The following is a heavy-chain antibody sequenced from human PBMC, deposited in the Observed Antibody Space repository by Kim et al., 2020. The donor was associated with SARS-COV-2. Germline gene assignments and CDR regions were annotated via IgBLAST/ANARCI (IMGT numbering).Heavy chain of an antibody. CDR1: GFTFNNYA. J-gene: IGHJ4*02. CDR3: AKDTGRRIVVVPAAVPATGTVDI. Sequence: GGSLRLSCAASGFTFNNYAMHWGRQAAGKGLEWVAVISYDGSNEYYADSVKGRFTISRDNSKNTLYLQMNSLRIEDTAVYYCAKDTGRRIVVVPAAVPATGTVDIRGQGKLVTVSS. CDR2: ISYDGSNE. D-gene: IGHD2-2*01. V-gene: IGHV3-30-3*01.